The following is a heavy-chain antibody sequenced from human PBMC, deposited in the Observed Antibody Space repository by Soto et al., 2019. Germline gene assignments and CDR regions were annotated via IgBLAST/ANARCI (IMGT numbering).Heavy chain of an antibody. CDR1: GFAFSNYA. D-gene: IGHD3-16*01. V-gene: IGHV3-30-3*01. Sequence: SLRLSCTASGFAFSNYAMHWVRQAPGKGLEWVSAISDDGSRKYYADSVKGRFTISRDNSKNTLDLQMNSLRPDDTAMYYCASKILLGYWGQGTLVTVSS. J-gene: IGHJ4*02. CDR2: ISDDGSRK. CDR3: ASKILLGY.